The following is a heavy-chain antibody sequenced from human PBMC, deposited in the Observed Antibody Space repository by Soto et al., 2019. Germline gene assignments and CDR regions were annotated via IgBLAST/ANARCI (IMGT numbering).Heavy chain of an antibody. CDR3: AKVSLSDLTGTTSYYYGMDV. CDR2: ISSSSSNT. V-gene: IGHV3-48*01. CDR1: GFTFSAYS. D-gene: IGHD1-20*01. Sequence: GGSLRLSCAASGFTFSAYSMNWVRQAPGKGLEWVSDISSSSSNTYYADSVKGRFTISRDNAKNSLYLQMNSLRAEDTAVYYCAKVSLSDLTGTTSYYYGMDVWGQGTTVTV. J-gene: IGHJ6*02.